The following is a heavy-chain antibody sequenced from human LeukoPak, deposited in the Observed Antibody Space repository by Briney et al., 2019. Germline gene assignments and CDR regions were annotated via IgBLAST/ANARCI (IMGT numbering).Heavy chain of an antibody. CDR2: ISSSSSTI. J-gene: IGHJ4*02. CDR3: ARKTKYYFDY. V-gene: IGHV3-48*04. CDR1: GFTFSSYS. Sequence: GGSLRLSCAASGFTFSSYSMNWVRQAPGKGLEWVSYISSSSSTIYYADSVKGRFTISRDNAKNSLYLQMSSLRAEDTAVYYCARKTKYYFDYWGQGTLVTVSS. D-gene: IGHD1-1*01.